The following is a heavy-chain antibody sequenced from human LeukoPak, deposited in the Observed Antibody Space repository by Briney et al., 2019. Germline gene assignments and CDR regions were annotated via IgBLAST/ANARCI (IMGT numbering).Heavy chain of an antibody. D-gene: IGHD6-19*01. V-gene: IGHV4-59*08. CDR2: IYYSGSS. J-gene: IGHJ4*02. CDR3: ASTLYRSGWFYFDY. Sequence: SETLSLTCTVSDGSISSYYWSWIRQPPGKGLEWIGYIYYSGSSNYNPSLRSRVTISVDTSKSQLSLKLSSVTAADTAVYYCASTLYRSGWFYFDYWGQGALVTVSS. CDR1: DGSISSYY.